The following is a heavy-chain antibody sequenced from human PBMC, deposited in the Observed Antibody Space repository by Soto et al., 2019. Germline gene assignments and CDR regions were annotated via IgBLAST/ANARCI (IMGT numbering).Heavy chain of an antibody. Sequence: GGSLRLSCAASGFTFSNAWMSWVRQAPGKGLEWVGRIKSKTDGGTTDYAAPVKGRFTISRDDSKNTLYLQMNSLKTEDTAVYYCTTVETPLEWGELLQFDYWGQGTLVTVSS. CDR3: TTVETPLEWGELLQFDY. D-gene: IGHD1-26*01. CDR1: GFTFSNAW. V-gene: IGHV3-15*01. CDR2: IKSKTDGGTT. J-gene: IGHJ4*02.